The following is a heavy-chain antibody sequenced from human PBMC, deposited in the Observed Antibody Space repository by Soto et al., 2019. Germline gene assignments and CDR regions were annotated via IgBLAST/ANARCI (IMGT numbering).Heavy chain of an antibody. J-gene: IGHJ6*04. Sequence: ASVKVSCKVSGYTLTELSMHWVRQAPGKGLEWMGGFDPEDGETIYAQKFQGRVTMTEDTSTDTAYMELSSLRSEDTAVYYCGTVRALGSYYYYYYGMDVWGKGTTVTVSS. CDR1: GYTLTELS. V-gene: IGHV1-24*01. D-gene: IGHD3-10*01. CDR3: GTVRALGSYYYYYYGMDV. CDR2: FDPEDGET.